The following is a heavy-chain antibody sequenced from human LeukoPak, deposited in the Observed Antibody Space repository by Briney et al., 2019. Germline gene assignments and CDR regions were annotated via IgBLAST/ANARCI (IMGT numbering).Heavy chain of an antibody. CDR3: VSLGGITVTGPYDFDC. CDR2: ISGDGSDI. CDR1: GFTFSGNW. V-gene: IGHV3-74*03. Sequence: GVSLRLSCVASGFTFSGNWMNWVRQAPGEGLVWVSRISGDGSDITYADSVKGRFTISRDNARNTLYLQMNSLRVEDTAVYYCVSLGGITVTGPYDFDCWGQGTVVTVSS. D-gene: IGHD1-20*01. J-gene: IGHJ4*02.